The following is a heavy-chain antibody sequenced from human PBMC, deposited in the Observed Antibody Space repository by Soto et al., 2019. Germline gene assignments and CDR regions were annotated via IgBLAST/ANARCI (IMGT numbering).Heavy chain of an antibody. CDR3: AKVGMVATTRLGWFDP. D-gene: IGHD1-7*01. CDR2: IWPDGDIE. CDR1: GFTFYNYG. J-gene: IGHJ5*02. V-gene: IGHV3-33*06. Sequence: QVQLVESGGGVVQPGTSLRLSRVASGFTFYNYGMHWVRQAPGKGLEWVAAIWPDGDIEHYPDSVKGRFTISGDNSRNTLYLQMMVLRAADPALYYCAKVGMVATTRLGWFDPWGQGALVIVSS.